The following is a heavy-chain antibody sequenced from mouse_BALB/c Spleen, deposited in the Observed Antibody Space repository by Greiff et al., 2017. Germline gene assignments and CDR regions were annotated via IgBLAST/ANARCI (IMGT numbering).Heavy chain of an antibody. Sequence: EVKLVESGGGLVKPGGSLKLSCAASGFTFSSYAMSWVRQTPEKRLEWVASISSGGSTYYPDSVKGRFTISRDNARNILYLQMSSLRAEDTAMYYGGREIITTATRFAYWGQGTLVTVSA. V-gene: IGHV5-6-5*01. CDR3: GREIITTATRFAY. CDR1: GFTFSSYA. CDR2: ISSGGST. J-gene: IGHJ3*01. D-gene: IGHD1-2*01.